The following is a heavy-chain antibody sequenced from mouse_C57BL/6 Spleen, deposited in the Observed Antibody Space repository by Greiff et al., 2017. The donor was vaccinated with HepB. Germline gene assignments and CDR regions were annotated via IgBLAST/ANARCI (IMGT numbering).Heavy chain of an antibody. CDR1: GYSFTGYY. Sequence: VQLQQSGPELVKISCKASGYSFTGYYMNWVKQSPEKSLEWIGEINPSTGGTTYNQKFKAKATLTVDKSSSTAYMQLKSLTSEDSAVYYCARGDSYFDYWGQGTTLTVSS. CDR2: INPSTGGT. CDR3: ARGDSYFDY. J-gene: IGHJ2*01. V-gene: IGHV1-42*01.